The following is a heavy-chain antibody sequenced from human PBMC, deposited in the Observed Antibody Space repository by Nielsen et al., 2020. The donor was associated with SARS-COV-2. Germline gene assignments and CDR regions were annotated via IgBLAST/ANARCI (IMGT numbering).Heavy chain of an antibody. J-gene: IGHJ6*03. CDR3: ARETAAGGDYYYYYMDV. Sequence: GGSLRLSCAASGFTFSSYAMSWVRQAPGKGLEWVAVIWYDGSNKYYADSVKGRFTISRDNSKNTLYLQMNSLRAEDTAVYYCARETAAGGDYYYYYMDVWGKGTTVTVSS. CDR1: GFTFSSYA. CDR2: IWYDGSNK. V-gene: IGHV3-33*01. D-gene: IGHD6-13*01.